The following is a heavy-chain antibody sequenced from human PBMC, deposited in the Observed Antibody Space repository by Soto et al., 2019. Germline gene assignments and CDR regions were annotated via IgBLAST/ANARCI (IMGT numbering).Heavy chain of an antibody. CDR2: IYHSGST. V-gene: IGHV4-30-2*01. Sequence: SETLSLTCAVSGGSISSGGYSWSWIRQPPGKGLEWIGYIYHSGSTYYNPSLKSRVTMSVDASKNQFSLKLSSVTAADTAVYYCARVLIEGFDPWGQGTLVTVSS. D-gene: IGHD2-21*01. CDR3: ARVLIEGFDP. CDR1: GGSISSGGYS. J-gene: IGHJ5*02.